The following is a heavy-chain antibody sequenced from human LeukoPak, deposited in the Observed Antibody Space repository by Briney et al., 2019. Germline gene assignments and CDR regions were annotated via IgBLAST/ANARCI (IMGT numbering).Heavy chain of an antibody. J-gene: IGHJ4*02. Sequence: PGGSLRLSCAASGFTFSSYSMNWVRQAPGKGLEWVSSISSSSSYIYYADSVKGRFTISRDNAKNSLYLQMNSLRAEDTAVYYCARGGSSWQSFDFWGQGTLVTVSS. CDR3: ARGGSSWQSFDF. V-gene: IGHV3-21*04. CDR2: ISSSSSYI. D-gene: IGHD6-13*01. CDR1: GFTFSSYS.